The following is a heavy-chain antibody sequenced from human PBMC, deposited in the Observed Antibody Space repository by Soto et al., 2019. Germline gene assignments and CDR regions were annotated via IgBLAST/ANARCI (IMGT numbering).Heavy chain of an antibody. CDR2: INHSGST. Sequence: QVQLQQWGAGLLKPPETLSLTCAVYGGSFSGYYWSWIRQPPGKGLEWIGEINHSGSTNYNPSLKSRVTISVDTSKNQFSLKLSSVTAADTAVYYCARACLSPHYFDYWGQGTLVTVSS. V-gene: IGHV4-34*01. CDR3: ARACLSPHYFDY. CDR1: GGSFSGYY. J-gene: IGHJ4*02. D-gene: IGHD3-16*02.